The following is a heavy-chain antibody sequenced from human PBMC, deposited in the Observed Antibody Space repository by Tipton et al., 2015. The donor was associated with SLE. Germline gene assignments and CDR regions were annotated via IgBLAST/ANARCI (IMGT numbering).Heavy chain of an antibody. CDR2: IIPLFDTT. CDR3: GSVEMAMINLSQWYYYMDV. J-gene: IGHJ6*03. CDR1: GGTFSGYV. V-gene: IGHV1-69*05. D-gene: IGHD5-12*01. Sequence: QLVQSGAEVKNPGSSVKVSCKASGGTFSGYVVSWVRQAPGQGLEWMGGIIPLFDTTNYAQSFQGRVTLTTDECMTTVHMELTSLRSEDTAVYYCGSVEMAMINLSQWYYYMDVWGTGNTVTVSS.